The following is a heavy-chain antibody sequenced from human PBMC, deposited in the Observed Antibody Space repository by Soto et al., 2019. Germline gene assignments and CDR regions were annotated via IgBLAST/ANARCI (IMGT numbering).Heavy chain of an antibody. D-gene: IGHD3-10*01. J-gene: IGHJ4*02. V-gene: IGHV3-30*03. Sequence: ESGGGVVQPGRSLRLSCAASGFTFSNYGMHWVRQAPGKGLDWVAVISYDGSIEYYSESVKGRFTMSRDNSENTVYLQMNSLRTEDTVVYFCGRDWVWFRAHTIDNWGQGTLVTVSS. CDR3: GRDWVWFRAHTIDN. CDR2: ISYDGSIE. CDR1: GFTFSNYG.